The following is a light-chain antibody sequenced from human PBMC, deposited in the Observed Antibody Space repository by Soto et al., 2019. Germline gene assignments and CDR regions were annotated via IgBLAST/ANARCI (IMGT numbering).Light chain of an antibody. J-gene: IGLJ2*01. V-gene: IGLV2-14*01. CDR3: SAWDESLNSVV. CDR1: SSDVGGYNY. Sequence: QSALTQPASVSGSPGQSITIPCAGTSSDVGGYNYVSWYQQHPGEAPKLMIYEVSDRPSGVPDRFSGSKSDTSASLAISGLRSEDEADYYCSAWDESLNSVVFGGGTKLTVL. CDR2: EVS.